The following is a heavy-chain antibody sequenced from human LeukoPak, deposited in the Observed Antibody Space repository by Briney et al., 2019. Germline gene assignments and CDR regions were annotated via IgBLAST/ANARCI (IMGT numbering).Heavy chain of an antibody. CDR1: GFTFSSYS. D-gene: IGHD6-6*01. Sequence: PGGSLRLSCAASGFTFSSYSMNWVRQAPGKGLEWVSYISSSSSTIYYADSVKGRFTISRDNAKNSLYLQMNSLRAEDTAVYYCARGFFSSSLYYYYYYMDVWGKGTTVTVSS. CDR2: ISSSSSTI. CDR3: ARGFFSSSLYYYYYYMDV. J-gene: IGHJ6*03. V-gene: IGHV3-48*01.